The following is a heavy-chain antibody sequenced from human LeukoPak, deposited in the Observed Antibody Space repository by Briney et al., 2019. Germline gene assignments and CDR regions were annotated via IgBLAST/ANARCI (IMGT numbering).Heavy chain of an antibody. CDR3: VRHLKRKDYGDYGPCFDY. D-gene: IGHD4-17*01. CDR1: GGSISSYY. J-gene: IGHJ4*02. Sequence: SETLSLTCTVSGGSISSYYWSWIRQPPGKGLEWIRYIYDSGSTNYNPSLKSRVTISADTSNNQFSLKLSSVTAADTAVYYCVRHLKRKDYGDYGPCFDYWGQGPLVTVSS. CDR2: IYDSGST. V-gene: IGHV4-59*08.